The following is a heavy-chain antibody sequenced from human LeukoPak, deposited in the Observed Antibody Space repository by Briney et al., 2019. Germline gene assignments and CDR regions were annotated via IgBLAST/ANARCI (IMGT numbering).Heavy chain of an antibody. CDR3: ARTGINPNSGSYYAPVY. J-gene: IGHJ4*02. D-gene: IGHD1-26*01. Sequence: SETLSLTCAVSGGSFSGYYWSWIRQPPEKGLEWIGEINHSGSTNYNPSLKSRVTISVDKSKNQFSLKLSSVTAADTAVYYCARTGINPNSGSYYAPVYWGQGTLVTVSS. CDR1: GGSFSGYY. V-gene: IGHV4-34*01. CDR2: INHSGST.